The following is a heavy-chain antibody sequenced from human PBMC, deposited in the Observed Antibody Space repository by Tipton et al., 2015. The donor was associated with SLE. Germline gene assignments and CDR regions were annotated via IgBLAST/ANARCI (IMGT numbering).Heavy chain of an antibody. CDR2: INNSGST. Sequence: TLSLTCAVYGGSFSGYYWSWIRQPPGKGVVWIGEINNSGSTNYYPSLKSRVTISVDTSKNQFSLKLSSVTAADTAVYYCSRSGPALGYCSGGSCLDYWGQGTLGTDS. CDR1: GGSFSGYY. CDR3: SRSGPALGYCSGGSCLDY. V-gene: IGHV4-34*01. D-gene: IGHD2-15*01. J-gene: IGHJ4*02.